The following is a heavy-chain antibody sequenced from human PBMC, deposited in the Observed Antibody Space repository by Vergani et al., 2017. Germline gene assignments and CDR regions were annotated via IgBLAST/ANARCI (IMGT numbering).Heavy chain of an antibody. CDR2: ICSSGST. Sequence: QVQLQESAPGLLKPSQTLSLTCSVAGDSISSGNYYWNWIRQPAGKGLEWMGRICSSGSTSYNPSIKSRITMSLDTSKNQFSLSLSSVTAADTAVYYCARGTFLHAFDNGGQGTVVTVSS. V-gene: IGHV4-61*02. CDR3: ARGTFLHAFDN. CDR1: GDSISSGNYY. D-gene: IGHD1-26*01. J-gene: IGHJ3*02.